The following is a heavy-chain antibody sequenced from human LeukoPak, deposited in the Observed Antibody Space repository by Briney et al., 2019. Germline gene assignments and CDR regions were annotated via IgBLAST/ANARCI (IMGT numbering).Heavy chain of an antibody. CDR3: ARGGTPRRMGRGAFDI. CDR1: GYTFTSYD. J-gene: IGHJ3*02. V-gene: IGHV1-8*01. CDR2: MDPNSGNT. D-gene: IGHD2-15*01. Sequence: ASVKVSCKASGYTFTSYDINWVRQATGQGLEWMGWMDPNSGNTGYTQRLQGRITMTRNTSINTAYMELSSLRSEDTAVYYCARGGTPRRMGRGAFDIWGQGTMVTVSS.